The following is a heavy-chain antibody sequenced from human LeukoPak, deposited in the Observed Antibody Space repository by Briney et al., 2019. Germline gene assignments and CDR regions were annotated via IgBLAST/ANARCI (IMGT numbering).Heavy chain of an antibody. CDR3: ARHSISGSGWTPGDY. CDR1: GGSFSGYY. Sequence: SETLSLTCAVYGGSFSGYYWSWIRQPPGKGLEWIGYIYYSGSTNYNPSLKSRVTISVDTSKNQFSLKLSSVTAADTAVYYCARHSISGSGWTPGDYWGQGTLVTVSS. V-gene: IGHV4-59*08. CDR2: IYYSGST. J-gene: IGHJ4*02. D-gene: IGHD6-19*01.